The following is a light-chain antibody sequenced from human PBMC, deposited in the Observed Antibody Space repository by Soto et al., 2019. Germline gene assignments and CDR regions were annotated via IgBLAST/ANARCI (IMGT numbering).Light chain of an antibody. CDR3: QQYDHLPHT. CDR1: HDISNY. J-gene: IGKJ4*01. CDR2: DAS. Sequence: DIQMTQSPSSLSASVGDRVTITCQASHDISNYLNWYQQKPGKAPKLLIYDASNLETGVPSRFSGSGSGTEFTFTISSLQPEEIATHCGQQYDHLPHTFGVGTKVEIQ. V-gene: IGKV1-33*01.